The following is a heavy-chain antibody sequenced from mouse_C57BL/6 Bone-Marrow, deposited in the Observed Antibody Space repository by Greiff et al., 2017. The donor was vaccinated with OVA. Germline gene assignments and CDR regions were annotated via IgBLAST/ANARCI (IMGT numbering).Heavy chain of an antibody. CDR2: ILPGSGST. CDR1: GYTFTGYW. V-gene: IGHV1-9*01. CDR3: ARGLIGSSYRAMDY. D-gene: IGHD1-1*01. J-gene: IGHJ4*01. Sequence: QVTLKVSGAELMKPGASVKLSCKATGYTFTGYWIEWVKQRPGHGLEWIGEILPGSGSTNYNEKFKGKATFTADTSSNTAYMQLSSLTTEDSASYYCARGLIGSSYRAMDYWGQGTSVTVSS.